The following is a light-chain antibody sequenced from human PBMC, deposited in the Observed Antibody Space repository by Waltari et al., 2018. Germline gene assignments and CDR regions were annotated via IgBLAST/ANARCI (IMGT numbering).Light chain of an antibody. CDR2: DGS. CDR1: QRVTSS. Sequence: EIVLTQSPGPLSLSPGERVTLSCRASQRVTSSLGWSQKKPGQAPTLLIYDGSSRATGVPARFSGSGSGTEFTLTISSLQAEDLAVYYCQQYGAWPLTFGGGSKVEFK. CDR3: QQYGAWPLT. V-gene: IGKV3-15*01. J-gene: IGKJ4*01.